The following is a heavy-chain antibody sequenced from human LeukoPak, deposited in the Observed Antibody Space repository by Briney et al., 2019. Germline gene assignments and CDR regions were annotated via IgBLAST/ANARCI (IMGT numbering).Heavy chain of an antibody. D-gene: IGHD6-19*01. CDR3: ATQKIGYSSDVGYFDL. CDR2: TRNKANSYTT. CDR1: GFTFSDHY. J-gene: IGHJ2*01. V-gene: IGHV3-72*01. Sequence: PGGSLRLSCAASGFTFSDHYMDWVRQAPGKGLEWVGRTRNKANSYTTEYAASVKGRFTISRDDSKNSLYPQMNSLKTEDTAVYYCATQKIGYSSDVGYFDLWGRGTLVTVSS.